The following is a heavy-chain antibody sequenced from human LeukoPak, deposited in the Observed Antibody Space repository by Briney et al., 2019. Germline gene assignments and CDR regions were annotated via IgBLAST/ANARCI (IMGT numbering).Heavy chain of an antibody. CDR3: VRHDWGDSDAFDV. V-gene: IGHV4-31*03. D-gene: IGHD2-21*01. Sequence: PSETLSLTCTVSGGSISSGGYYWSWIRQHPGKGLEWIGYIYYSGSTYYNPSLKSRVTISVDTSKNEFSLHLSSVTAADTAVYYCVRHDWGDSDAFDVWGQGTLVSVSS. CDR2: IYYSGST. J-gene: IGHJ3*01. CDR1: GGSISSGGYY.